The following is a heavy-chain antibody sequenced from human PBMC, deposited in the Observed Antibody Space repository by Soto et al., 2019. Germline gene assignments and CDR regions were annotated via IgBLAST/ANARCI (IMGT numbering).Heavy chain of an antibody. CDR1: CGSFSGYY. J-gene: IGHJ5*02. CDR3: ARGVRRYDIFTGSPVGGWFAP. CDR2: INHSGST. D-gene: IGHD3-9*01. V-gene: IGHV4-34*01. Sequence: QVQLQQWGAGLLKPSETLSLTCAVYCGSFSGYYWSWIRQPPGKGLEWIGEINHSGSTNYNPSLKIRVTISVDPSKTQFSRKLNSVTTSDTAVYYCARGVRRYDIFTGSPVGGWFAPWGQGTLVTVSS.